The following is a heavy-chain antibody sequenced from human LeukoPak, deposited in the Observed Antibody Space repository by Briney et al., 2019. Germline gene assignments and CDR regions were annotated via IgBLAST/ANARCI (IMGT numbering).Heavy chain of an antibody. Sequence: SETLSLTCTVSGGSISSSSYYWGWIRQPPGKGLEWIGSIYYSGSTYYNPALKSRVTISVDTSKNQFSLKLSSVPAADTAVYYGARLLRGFTDYWGQGTLVTVSS. CDR1: GGSISSSSYY. CDR2: IYYSGST. CDR3: ARLLRGFTDY. J-gene: IGHJ4*02. D-gene: IGHD3-10*01. V-gene: IGHV4-39*01.